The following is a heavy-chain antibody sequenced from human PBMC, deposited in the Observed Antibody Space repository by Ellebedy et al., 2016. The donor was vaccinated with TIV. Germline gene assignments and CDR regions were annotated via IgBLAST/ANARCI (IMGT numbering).Heavy chain of an antibody. CDR3: AKASSGSYYSQVHFDY. CDR2: ISSSGSTI. Sequence: GESLKISXAASGFTFSDYYMSWIRQAPGKGLEWVSYISSSGSTIYYADSVKGRFTISRDNAKNTLYLQMNSLRAEDTAVYYCAKASSGSYYSQVHFDYWGQGTLVTVSS. J-gene: IGHJ4*02. D-gene: IGHD3-10*01. CDR1: GFTFSDYY. V-gene: IGHV3-11*01.